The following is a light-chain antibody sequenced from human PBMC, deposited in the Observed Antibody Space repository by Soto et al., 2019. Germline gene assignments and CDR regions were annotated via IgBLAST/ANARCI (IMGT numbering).Light chain of an antibody. V-gene: IGLV2-8*01. Sequence: QSVLTQPPSASGSPGQSVTISCTGTSSDVGGYNYVSWHQQHPGKAPKLMIYEVTKRPSGVPDRFSGSKSGNTASLTVSGLLAEDEADYYCSSHAGIINVVFGGGTKLTVL. CDR3: SSHAGIINVV. J-gene: IGLJ3*02. CDR1: SSDVGGYNY. CDR2: EVT.